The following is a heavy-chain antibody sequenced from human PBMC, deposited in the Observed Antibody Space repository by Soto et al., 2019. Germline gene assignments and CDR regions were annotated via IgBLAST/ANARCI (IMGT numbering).Heavy chain of an antibody. CDR1: GFTFSSYG. Sequence: QVQLVECGGGVVQPGRSLRLSCAASGFTFSSYGMHWVRQAPGKGLEWVAVISYDGSNKYYADSVKGRFTISRDNSKNTLYLQMNSLRAEDTAVYYCANGAFDIWGQGTMVTVSS. V-gene: IGHV3-30*18. CDR2: ISYDGSNK. CDR3: ANGAFDI. J-gene: IGHJ3*02.